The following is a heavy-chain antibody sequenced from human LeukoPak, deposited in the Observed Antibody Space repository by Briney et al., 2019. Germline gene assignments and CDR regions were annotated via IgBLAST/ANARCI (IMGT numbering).Heavy chain of an antibody. Sequence: SETLSLTCTVSGGSISSGSYYWSWIRQPAGKGLEWIGRIYTSGSTYYNPSLKSRVTISVDTSKNQFSLKLSSVTAADTAVYYCARGPPPDFDFWGRGTLVTVSS. V-gene: IGHV4-61*02. J-gene: IGHJ4*02. CDR1: GGSISSGSYY. CDR2: IYTSGST. CDR3: ARGPPPDFDF.